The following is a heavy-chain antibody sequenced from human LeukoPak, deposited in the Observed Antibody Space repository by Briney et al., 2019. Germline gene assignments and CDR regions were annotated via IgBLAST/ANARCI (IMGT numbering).Heavy chain of an antibody. CDR2: IYYSGST. V-gene: IGHV4-31*03. J-gene: IGHJ4*02. CDR1: GGSISSGGYY. D-gene: IGHD6-13*01. Sequence: SETLSLTCTVSGGSISSGGYYWSWIRQHPGKGLEWIGYIYYSGSTYYNPSLKSRVTISVDTSKNQFSLKLSSVTAADTAVYYCARAPAKLSSSWSWFDYWGQGTLVTVSS. CDR3: ARAPAKLSSSWSWFDY.